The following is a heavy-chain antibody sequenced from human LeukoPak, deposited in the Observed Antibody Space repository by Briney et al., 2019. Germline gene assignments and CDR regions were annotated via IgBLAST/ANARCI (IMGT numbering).Heavy chain of an antibody. J-gene: IGHJ4*02. CDR1: GFTVSSNY. CDR2: IYDSGTT. V-gene: IGHV3-53*01. D-gene: IGHD2-2*01. CDR3: ASESIADCSSTSCYGSLDY. Sequence: GGSLRLSCAASGFTVSSNYMSWVRQAPEKGLEWVSIIYDSGTTYYADSVKGRFTISRDNSKNTLYLQMNSLRAEDTAVYYCASESIADCSSTSCYGSLDYWGQGTLVTVSS.